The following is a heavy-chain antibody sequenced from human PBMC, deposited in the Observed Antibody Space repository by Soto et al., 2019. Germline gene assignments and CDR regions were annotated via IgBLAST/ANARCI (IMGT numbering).Heavy chain of an antibody. D-gene: IGHD5-12*01. CDR1: GSSISAYA. J-gene: IGHJ4*02. Sequence: SLSCAASGSSISAYAMSWVRQAPGKGLEWVSVICESGGSTHKADSVRGRCSVSRDNSKNSLSLRRNSLRDEGTAVYVCAKRGPYSDVWYSPIFDYWGQGALVTVTS. CDR3: AKRGPYSDVWYSPIFDY. V-gene: IGHV3-23*01. CDR2: ICESGGST.